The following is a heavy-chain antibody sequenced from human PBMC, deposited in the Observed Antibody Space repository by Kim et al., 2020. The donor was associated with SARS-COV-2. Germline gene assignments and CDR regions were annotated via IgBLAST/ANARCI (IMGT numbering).Heavy chain of an antibody. CDR3: ARRASMVTATYYFDY. Sequence: SETLSLTCAVYGGSFSGYYWSWIRQPPGKGLEWIGEINHSGSTNYNPSLKSRVTISVDTSKNQFSLKLSSVTAADTAVYYCARRASMVTATYYFDYWGQGTLVPVSS. CDR1: GGSFSGYY. J-gene: IGHJ4*02. V-gene: IGHV4-34*01. CDR2: INHSGST. D-gene: IGHD2-21*02.